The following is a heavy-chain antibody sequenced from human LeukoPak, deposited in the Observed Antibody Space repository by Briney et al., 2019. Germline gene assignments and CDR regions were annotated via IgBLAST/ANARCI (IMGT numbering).Heavy chain of an antibody. V-gene: IGHV3-33*01. CDR2: IWYDGSNK. CDR3: ARSQTTVVPAAMGY. Sequence: GGSLRLSCAASGFTFSSYGMHWVRQAPGKGLEWVAVIWYDGSNKYYADSVKGRFTISRDNSKNTLYLQMNSLRAEDTAVYYCARSQTTVVPAAMGYWGRGTLVTVSS. D-gene: IGHD2-2*01. J-gene: IGHJ4*02. CDR1: GFTFSSYG.